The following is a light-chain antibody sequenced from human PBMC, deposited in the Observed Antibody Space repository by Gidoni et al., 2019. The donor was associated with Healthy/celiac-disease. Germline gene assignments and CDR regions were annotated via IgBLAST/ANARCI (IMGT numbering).Light chain of an antibody. CDR3: QQRSNWPPT. J-gene: IGKJ4*01. CDR2: DAS. Sequence: EIVLTQSPATLALSPGERATLSCRASQSVSSYLAWYQQNPGQAPRLLIYDASNRATGIPARFSGSVSGTDFTLTISSLEPEDFAVYYCQQRSNWPPTFGGGTKVEIK. V-gene: IGKV3-11*01. CDR1: QSVSSY.